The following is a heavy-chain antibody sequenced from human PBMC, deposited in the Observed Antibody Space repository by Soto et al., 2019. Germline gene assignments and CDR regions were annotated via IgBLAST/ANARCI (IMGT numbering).Heavy chain of an antibody. CDR3: ARVRDMIVVVTHFDY. J-gene: IGHJ4*02. CDR1: GYTFTSYG. D-gene: IGHD3-22*01. CDR2: ISAYNGNT. V-gene: IGHV1-18*01. Sequence: ASVKVSCKASGYTFTSYGISWVRQAPGQGLEWMGWISAYNGNTNYAQKLQGRVTMTTDTSTSTAYMELRSLRSDDTAVYYCARVRDMIVVVTHFDYWGQGTLVTV.